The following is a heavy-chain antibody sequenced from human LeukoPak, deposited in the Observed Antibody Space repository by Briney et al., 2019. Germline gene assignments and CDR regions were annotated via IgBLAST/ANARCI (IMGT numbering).Heavy chain of an antibody. Sequence: PSETLSLTCTVSGGSISSSSYYWGWIRQPPGKGLEWIGSIYYSGSTYYNPSLKGRVTISVDTSKNQFSLKLSSVTAADTAVYYCARVLELAVGAFDIWGRGTMVTVSS. V-gene: IGHV4-39*07. D-gene: IGHD5-24*01. CDR2: IYYSGST. CDR1: GGSISSSSYY. CDR3: ARVLELAVGAFDI. J-gene: IGHJ3*02.